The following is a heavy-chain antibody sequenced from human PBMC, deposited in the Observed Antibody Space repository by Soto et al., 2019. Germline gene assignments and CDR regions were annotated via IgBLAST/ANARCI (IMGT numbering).Heavy chain of an antibody. CDR1: GGSISSYY. D-gene: IGHD3-16*01. Sequence: SETLSLTCTVSGGSISSYYWSWIRQPPGKGLEWIGYIYYSGSTNYNPSLKSRVTISVDTSKNQFSLKLSSVTAADTAVYYCARDLGGFDPWGQGTLVTVSS. CDR2: IYYSGST. V-gene: IGHV4-59*01. CDR3: ARDLGGFDP. J-gene: IGHJ5*02.